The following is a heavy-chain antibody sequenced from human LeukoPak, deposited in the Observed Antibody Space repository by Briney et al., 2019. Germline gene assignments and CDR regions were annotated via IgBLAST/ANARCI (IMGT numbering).Heavy chain of an antibody. D-gene: IGHD3-3*01. CDR1: GGTFSSYA. V-gene: IGHV1-69*13. Sequence: SVKVSCKASGGTFSSYAISWVRQAPGQGLELMGGIIPIFGTANYAQKFQGRVTITADESTSTAYMELSSLRSEDTAVYYCARGRRITIFGVVHVAFDIWGQGTMVTVSS. J-gene: IGHJ3*02. CDR2: IIPIFGTA. CDR3: ARGRRITIFGVVHVAFDI.